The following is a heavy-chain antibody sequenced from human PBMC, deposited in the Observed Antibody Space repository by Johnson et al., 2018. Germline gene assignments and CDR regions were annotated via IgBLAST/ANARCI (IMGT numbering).Heavy chain of an antibody. CDR1: GFTFGDYA. Sequence: QLVESGGGLVQPGRSLRLSCTASGFTFGDYAMSWFRQAPGKGLEWVGFIRSKAYGGTTEYAASVKGRFNISRDDSKSIAYLQMNSLKTEDTAVYYCTRDCATSVAGPHGYDYMDVWGKGTTVTVSS. J-gene: IGHJ6*03. V-gene: IGHV3-49*03. D-gene: IGHD6-19*01. CDR3: TRDCATSVAGPHGYDYMDV. CDR2: IRSKAYGGTT.